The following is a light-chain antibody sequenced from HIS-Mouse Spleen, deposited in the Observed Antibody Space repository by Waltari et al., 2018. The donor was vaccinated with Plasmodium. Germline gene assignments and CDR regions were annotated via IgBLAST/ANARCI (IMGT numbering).Light chain of an antibody. CDR1: SSDGGGYNY. V-gene: IGLV2-8*01. CDR2: EVS. Sequence: QSALTQPPSASGSPGQSVTISCTGTSSDGGGYNYASWYQQPPGKAPKLMIYEVSTRPSGVPDRFSGSKSGNTASLTVSGLQAEDEADYYCSSYAGSNNLVFGGGTKLTVL. J-gene: IGLJ2*01. CDR3: SSYAGSNNLV.